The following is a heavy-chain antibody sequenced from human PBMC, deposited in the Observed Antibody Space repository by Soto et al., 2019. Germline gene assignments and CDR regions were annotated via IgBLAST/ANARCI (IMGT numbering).Heavy chain of an antibody. J-gene: IGHJ4*02. V-gene: IGHV1-2*02. D-gene: IGHD1-1*01. CDR2: INPNSGGP. CDR1: GYTFTDYY. Sequence: ASVKVSCKTSGYTFTDYYMHWERHAPGQGLEWMGWINPNSGGPISAQKFQGRVTMTRDTSISTAYLELSRLRSDDTAVYYCARGGTTSLDYWGRGTQVTVSS. CDR3: ARGGTTSLDY.